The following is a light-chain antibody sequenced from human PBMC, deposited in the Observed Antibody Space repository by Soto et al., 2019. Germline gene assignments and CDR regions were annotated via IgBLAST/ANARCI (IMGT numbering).Light chain of an antibody. V-gene: IGLV2-14*01. J-gene: IGLJ1*01. CDR2: EVS. CDR1: SSDVGGYNH. Sequence: QSALTQPASVSGSPGQSITISCTGSSSDVGGYNHVSWYQQHPGKAPKLMIYEVSNRPSGVSNRFSGSKSGNTASLTISGLQAEDEADYYCCSYAGSYVYVFGTGTKLTVL. CDR3: CSYAGSYVYV.